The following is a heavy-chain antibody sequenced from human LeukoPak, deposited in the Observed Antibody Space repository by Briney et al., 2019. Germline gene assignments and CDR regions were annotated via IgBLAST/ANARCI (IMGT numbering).Heavy chain of an antibody. CDR1: GFTFSSYA. CDR2: ISYDGSNK. CDR3: AKDFPAYYYDSSGYYYDY. J-gene: IGHJ4*02. Sequence: PGGSLRLSCAASGFTFSSYAMHWVRQAPGKGLEWVAVISYDGSNKYYADSVKGRFTISRDNSKNTLYLQMNSLRAEDTAVYYCAKDFPAYYYDSSGYYYDYWGQGTLVTVSS. V-gene: IGHV3-30-3*01. D-gene: IGHD3-22*01.